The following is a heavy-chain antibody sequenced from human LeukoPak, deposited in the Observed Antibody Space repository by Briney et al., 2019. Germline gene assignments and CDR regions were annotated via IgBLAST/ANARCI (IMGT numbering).Heavy chain of an antibody. J-gene: IGHJ6*02. Sequence: GGSLRLSCAASGFTVSSNYMSWVRQAPGKGLEWVSVIYSGGSTYYADSVKGRFTISRDNSKNTLYLQMNSLRAEDTAVYYCASYSSSSAYYYYYYGMDVWGQGTTVTVSS. D-gene: IGHD6-6*01. CDR3: ASYSSSSAYYYYYYGMDV. CDR1: GFTVSSNY. CDR2: IYSGGST. V-gene: IGHV3-66*01.